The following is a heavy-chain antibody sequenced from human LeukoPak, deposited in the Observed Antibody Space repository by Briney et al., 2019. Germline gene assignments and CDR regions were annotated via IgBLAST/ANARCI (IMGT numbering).Heavy chain of an antibody. V-gene: IGHV4-31*03. Sequence: SETLSLTCTVSGGSISSADYYWTWIRQHPGKGLEWIGYIYYSGSTYYNPSLKSRVTISVDTSKNQFSLKLSSVTAADTAVYYCAATKTGGGYGTNYYYYYGMDVWGQGTTVTVSS. J-gene: IGHJ6*02. CDR1: GGSISSADYY. D-gene: IGHD5-12*01. CDR2: IYYSGST. CDR3: AATKTGGGYGTNYYYYYGMDV.